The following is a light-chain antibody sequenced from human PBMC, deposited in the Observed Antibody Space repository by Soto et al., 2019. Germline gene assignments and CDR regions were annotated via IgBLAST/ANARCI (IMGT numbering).Light chain of an antibody. CDR3: AAWDDSLSGFYD. J-gene: IGLJ1*01. V-gene: IGLV1-47*01. CDR1: SSNIGSNF. Sequence: QSALTQPPSVSGTPGQRVTISCSGSSSNIGSNFVYWYQQLPGTAPKLLLYRNNQRPSGVPDRFSGSKSATSASLAISGLRSEDEADYYCAAWDDSLSGFYDFGTGTKVTVL. CDR2: RNN.